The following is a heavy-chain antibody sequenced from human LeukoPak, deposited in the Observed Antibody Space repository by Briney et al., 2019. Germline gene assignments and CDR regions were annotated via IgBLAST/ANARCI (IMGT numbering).Heavy chain of an antibody. CDR2: IYYSWNT. J-gene: IGHJ4*02. CDR3: ARQTGSGLFILP. D-gene: IGHD3/OR15-3a*01. V-gene: IGHV4-39*01. CDR1: GVSLSSSNSY. Sequence: PSETLSLTCTVSGVSLSSSNSYWGWIRQPPGKGLEWIGSIYYSWNTYYNASLKRQVSTSIDTSKNQFSLRLTSVTAADTAVYYCARQTGSGLFILPGGQGTLVTVSS.